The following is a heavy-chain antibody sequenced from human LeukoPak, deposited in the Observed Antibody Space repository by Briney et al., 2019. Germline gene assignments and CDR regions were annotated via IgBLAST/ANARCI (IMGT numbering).Heavy chain of an antibody. CDR2: VSSSGSYT. Sequence: GGSLRLSCAASGFTLSTYAMSWVRQAPGKGLEWVSTVSSSGSYTFYADSVTGRFTISRDNSKNTLYLELNSLRAEDTAVYYCAKEDEDYFDYWGQGTLVTVSS. V-gene: IGHV3-23*01. J-gene: IGHJ4*02. D-gene: IGHD5-24*01. CDR1: GFTLSTYA. CDR3: AKEDEDYFDY.